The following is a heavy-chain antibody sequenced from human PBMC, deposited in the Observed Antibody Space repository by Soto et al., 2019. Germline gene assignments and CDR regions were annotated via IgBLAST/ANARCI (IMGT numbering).Heavy chain of an antibody. J-gene: IGHJ4*02. V-gene: IGHV3-23*01. Sequence: EVQLLESGGGLVQSGGSLRLSCAASGFTFSNYAMSWVRQAPGKGLEWVSAIIGGGGATFYADSVKGRFTISRDNSKNTLYLQMDSLRGEDTALYHGAKRDSSWWHYFDYWGQGSLVTVSS. CDR2: IIGGGGAT. CDR1: GFTFSNYA. CDR3: AKRDSSWWHYFDY. D-gene: IGHD3-22*01.